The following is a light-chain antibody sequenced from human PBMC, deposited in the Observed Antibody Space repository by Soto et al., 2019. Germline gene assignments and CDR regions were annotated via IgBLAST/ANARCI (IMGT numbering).Light chain of an antibody. CDR1: QSVDSSY. CDR2: GAS. Sequence: EIVLTQSPGTVSLSPGDRATLSCRASQSVDSSYLAWYQQKPGQAPRLLIYGASSRATGIPDRFSGSGSGTDFTLTISRLEPEDFAVYYCQQYGSSPRGFGQGTKVDIK. CDR3: QQYGSSPRG. V-gene: IGKV3-20*01. J-gene: IGKJ1*01.